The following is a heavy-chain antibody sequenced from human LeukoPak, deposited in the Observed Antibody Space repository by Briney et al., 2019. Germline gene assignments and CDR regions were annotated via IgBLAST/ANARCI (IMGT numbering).Heavy chain of an antibody. CDR2: ISSSSSYI. Sequence: GGSLRLSCAASGFTFSSYSMNWVRQAPGKGLEWVSSISSSSSYIYYADSVKGRFTISRDNAKNSLYLQMNSLRAEDTAVYYCAKVGGSSSSRVRTHYYYYYMDVWGKGTTVTVSS. J-gene: IGHJ6*03. V-gene: IGHV3-21*01. CDR1: GFTFSSYS. CDR3: AKVGGSSSSRVRTHYYYYYMDV. D-gene: IGHD6-6*01.